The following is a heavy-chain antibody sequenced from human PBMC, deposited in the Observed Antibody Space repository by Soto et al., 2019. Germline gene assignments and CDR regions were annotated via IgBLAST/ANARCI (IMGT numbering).Heavy chain of an antibody. CDR1: GYTFTSYA. V-gene: IGHV1-3*01. J-gene: IGHJ3*02. Sequence: ASVKVSCKASGYTFTSYAMHWGRQAPGQRLEWMGWINAGNGNTKYSQKFQGRVTITRDTSASTAYMELSSLRSEDTAVYYCARDLRLLHAFDIWGQGTMVTVSS. CDR3: ARDLRLLHAFDI. D-gene: IGHD4-17*01. CDR2: INAGNGNT.